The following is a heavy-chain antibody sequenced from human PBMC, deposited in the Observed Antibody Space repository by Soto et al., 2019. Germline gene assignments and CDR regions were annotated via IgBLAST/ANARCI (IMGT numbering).Heavy chain of an antibody. CDR3: ARELGSYTLGY. Sequence: ASVKVSCKASGYTFTGYYMHWVRQAPGQGLEWMGWINPNSGGTNYAQKFQGWVTMTRDTSISTAYMELSRLRSDDTAVYYCARELGSYTLGYWGQGTLVPVSS. CDR1: GYTFTGYY. V-gene: IGHV1-2*04. J-gene: IGHJ4*02. D-gene: IGHD3-10*01. CDR2: INPNSGGT.